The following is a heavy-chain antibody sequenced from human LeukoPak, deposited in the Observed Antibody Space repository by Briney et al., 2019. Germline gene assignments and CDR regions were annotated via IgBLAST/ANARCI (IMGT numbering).Heavy chain of an antibody. V-gene: IGHV4-34*01. Sequence: KPSETLSLTCAVYGGSFSGYYWSWIRQPPGKGLEWIGEINHSGSTNYNPSLKSRVTISVDTSKNQFSLKLSSVTAADTAVYYCARGPRLATITTGGDYWGQGTLVTVSS. J-gene: IGHJ4*02. CDR2: INHSGST. D-gene: IGHD5-24*01. CDR1: GGSFSGYY. CDR3: ARGPRLATITTGGDY.